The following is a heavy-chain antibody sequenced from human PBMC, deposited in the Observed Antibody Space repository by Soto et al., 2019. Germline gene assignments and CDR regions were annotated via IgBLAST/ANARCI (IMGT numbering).Heavy chain of an antibody. J-gene: IGHJ3*02. D-gene: IGHD6-13*01. CDR3: ARAAAGLYDAFDI. CDR1: GGSISSGDYY. V-gene: IGHV4-30-4*01. CDR2: IYYSGST. Sequence: SETLSLTCTVSGGSISSGDYYWSWIRQPPGKGLEWIGYIYYSGSTYYNPSLKSRVTISVDTSKNQFSLKLSSVTAADTAVYYCARAAAGLYDAFDIWGQGTMVTVSS.